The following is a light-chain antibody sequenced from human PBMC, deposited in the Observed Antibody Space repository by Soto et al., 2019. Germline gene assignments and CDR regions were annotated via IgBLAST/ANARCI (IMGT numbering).Light chain of an antibody. CDR2: DAS. V-gene: IGKV1-17*01. J-gene: IGKJ1*01. CDR3: QQYHRYSRT. Sequence: DIQMTQSPSSLSASVGDRVTITCRASQGIRFDLGWYQQTPGKAPKVLIYDASSLESGVPSRFSGSGSGTEFSLTISSLQPGDFATYYCQQYHRYSRTFGQGTKVDIK. CDR1: QGIRFD.